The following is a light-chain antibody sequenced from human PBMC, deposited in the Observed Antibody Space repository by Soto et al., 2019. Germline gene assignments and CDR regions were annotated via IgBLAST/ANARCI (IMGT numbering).Light chain of an antibody. J-gene: IGKJ2*02. V-gene: IGKV3-20*01. CDR2: GAS. CDR3: QQYSSSGCT. Sequence: EIVLTQSPGTLSLSPGERATLSCRASQSVSSSYLAWYQQKPGQAPRLLIYGASSRATGIPDRFSGSGSGTDFTLTSSRLEAEDFAVYHCQQYSSSGCTFGQGTKLEIK. CDR1: QSVSSSY.